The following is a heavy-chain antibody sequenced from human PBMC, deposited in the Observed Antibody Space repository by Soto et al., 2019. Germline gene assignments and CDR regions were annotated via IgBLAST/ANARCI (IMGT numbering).Heavy chain of an antibody. V-gene: IGHV4-30-2*01. CDR1: GGSISSGGYS. J-gene: IGHJ4*02. Sequence: QLQLQESGSGLVKPSQTLSLTCAVSGGSISSGGYSWSWIRQPPGKGLEWIGYIYHSGSTYYNPSLXSXVXIXFDRSKNQFSLKLSAVTAADPAVCYCAAGGGLPRYSWGQGTLVTVSS. CDR3: AAGGGLPRYS. D-gene: IGHD5-12*01. CDR2: IYHSGST.